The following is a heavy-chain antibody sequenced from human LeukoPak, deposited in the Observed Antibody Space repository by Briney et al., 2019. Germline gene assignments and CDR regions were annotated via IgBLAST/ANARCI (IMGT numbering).Heavy chain of an antibody. CDR1: GFIFSSYE. CDR2: ISNSCKTI. J-gene: IGHJ5*02. V-gene: IGHV3-48*03. CDR3: ARDSYGSGSYVPNWFDP. Sequence: GGSLRLSCAASGFIFSSYEMNWVRQAPGKGLEWVSYISNSCKTIYYADSVKGRFTISRDNAKNSLYLQMNSLRAENTAVYYCARDSYGSGSYVPNWFDPWGQGTLVTVSS. D-gene: IGHD3-10*01.